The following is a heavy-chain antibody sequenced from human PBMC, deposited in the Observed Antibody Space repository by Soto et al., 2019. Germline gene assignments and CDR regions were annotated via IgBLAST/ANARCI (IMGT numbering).Heavy chain of an antibody. CDR2: ISGSGGST. CDR1: GFTFSSYS. J-gene: IGHJ4*02. CDR3: AKLAGYDILTGYWIDY. V-gene: IGHV3-23*01. D-gene: IGHD3-9*01. Sequence: GGSLRLSCAASGFTFSSYSMSWVRQAPGKGLEWVSAISGSGGSTYYADSVKGRFTISRDNSKNTLYLQMNSLRAEDTAVYYCAKLAGYDILTGYWIDYWGQGTLVTVSS.